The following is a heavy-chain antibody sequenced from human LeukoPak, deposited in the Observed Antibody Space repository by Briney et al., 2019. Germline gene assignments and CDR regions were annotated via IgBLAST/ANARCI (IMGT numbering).Heavy chain of an antibody. CDR3: ARSSQSSSTSFDY. V-gene: IGHV4-59*01. CDR2: IYYTGST. Sequence: SETLSLTCTVSAGSINSYYWSWIRQPPGKGLEWIGFIYYTGSTKYSPSLKSRLTLSVDTSKNQCSLKLTSVTAADTAVYYCARSSQSSSTSFDYWGQGALVTVSS. D-gene: IGHD6-6*01. J-gene: IGHJ4*02. CDR1: AGSINSYY.